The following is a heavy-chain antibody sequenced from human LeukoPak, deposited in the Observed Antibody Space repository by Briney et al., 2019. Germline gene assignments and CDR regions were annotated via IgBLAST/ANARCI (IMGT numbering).Heavy chain of an antibody. D-gene: IGHD6-19*01. J-gene: IGHJ4*02. CDR1: GFTFSSYG. CDR3: ARGLVWTSSGWFFDY. CDR2: ISSSSSTT. V-gene: IGHV3-48*04. Sequence: PGRSLRLSCAASGFTFSSYGMHWVRQAPGKGLEWVSYISSSSSTTHYADSVKGRFTISRDNAKNSLYLQMNSLRAEDTAVYYCARGLVWTSSGWFFDYWGQGTLITVSS.